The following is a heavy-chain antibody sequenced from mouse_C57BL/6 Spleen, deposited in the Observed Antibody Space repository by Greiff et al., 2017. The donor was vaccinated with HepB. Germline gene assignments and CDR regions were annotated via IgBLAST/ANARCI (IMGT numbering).Heavy chain of an antibody. CDR2: ISSGSSTT. CDR3: AARYCGSNWGNPYYFDY. V-gene: IGHV5-17*01. CDR1: GFTFSDYG. Sequence: EVQGVESGGGLVKPGGSLKLSCAASGFTFSDYGMHWVRQAPEKGLEWVAYISSGSSTTYYADTVKGRFTISRDNAKNTLFLQITSLRSEDTAMYYCAARYCGSNWGNPYYFDYWGQGTTLTVAS. D-gene: IGHD1-1*01. J-gene: IGHJ2*01.